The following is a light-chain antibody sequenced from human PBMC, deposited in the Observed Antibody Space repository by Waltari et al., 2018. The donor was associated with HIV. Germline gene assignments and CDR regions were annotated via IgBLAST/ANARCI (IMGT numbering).Light chain of an antibody. CDR2: AAS. CDR1: QGITNY. Sequence: DIQMTQSPSSLSASVGDRVTITCRATQGITNYLAWYQQKPGKAPKLLIYAASTLQSGVPRRCSGSGSGTDFTLTINSLQPEDVATYYCQNDNSAPQITFGHGTRLEIK. J-gene: IGKJ5*01. V-gene: IGKV1-27*01. CDR3: QNDNSAPQIT.